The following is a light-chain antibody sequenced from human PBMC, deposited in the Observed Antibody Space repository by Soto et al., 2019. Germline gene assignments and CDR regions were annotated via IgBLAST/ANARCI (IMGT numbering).Light chain of an antibody. Sequence: QSVLTQPPSASGTPGQRVTISWSGSSSNIGSNTVNWYQQLPGTAPKLLIYGNNQRPSGVPDRFSGSKSDTSASLAISGLHSEDEADYYCAAWDDSLNGYVFGTGTKLTVL. CDR2: GNN. J-gene: IGLJ1*01. CDR3: AAWDDSLNGYV. CDR1: SSNIGSNT. V-gene: IGLV1-44*01.